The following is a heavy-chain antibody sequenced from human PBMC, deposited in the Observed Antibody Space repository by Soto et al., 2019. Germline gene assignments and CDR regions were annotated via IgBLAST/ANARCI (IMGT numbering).Heavy chain of an antibody. CDR3: ARASTPDSTGYDY. D-gene: IGHD3-3*01. CDR1: GFTLSDHY. Sequence: EVQLVESGGGLVQPGGSLRLSCAASGFTLSDHYLDWVRQAPGKGLEWVVRSRNRVKSFTTAYAASVRGRFTFSRDESTNSLYLQMNSLKTDDPAVYYCARASTPDSTGYDYWGQGTLVTVSS. V-gene: IGHV3-72*01. CDR2: SRNRVKSFTT. J-gene: IGHJ4*02.